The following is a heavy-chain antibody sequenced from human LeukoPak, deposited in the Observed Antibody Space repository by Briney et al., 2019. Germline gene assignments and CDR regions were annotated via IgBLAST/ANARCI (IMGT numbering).Heavy chain of an antibody. CDR3: ARSSSAYGDYVRFDP. J-gene: IGHJ5*02. CDR2: VYNDVST. V-gene: IGHV4-59*08. D-gene: IGHD4-17*01. Sequence: SETLSLTCTVSGASISDYYWSWIRQPPGKGLEWIAYVYNDVSTKYNPSPKSRVTISVDTSKNQVSLWLSSVTAADTAVYYCARSSSAYGDYVRFDPWGQGTQVTVSS. CDR1: GASISDYY.